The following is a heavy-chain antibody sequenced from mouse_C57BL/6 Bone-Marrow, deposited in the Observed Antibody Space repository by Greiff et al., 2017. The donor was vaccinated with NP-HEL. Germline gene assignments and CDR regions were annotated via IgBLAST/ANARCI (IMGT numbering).Heavy chain of an antibody. CDR2: IYPGGGYT. D-gene: IGHD1-1*01. J-gene: IGHJ2*01. CDR1: GYTFTNYW. Sequence: VQLQQSGAELVRPGTSVKMSCKASGYTFTNYWIGWAKQRPGHGLEWIGDIYPGGGYTNYNEKFKGKATLTADKSSSTAYMQFSSLTSEDSAIYYCARRGNYGSSYYFDYWGQGTTLTVSS. CDR3: ARRGNYGSSYYFDY. V-gene: IGHV1-63*01.